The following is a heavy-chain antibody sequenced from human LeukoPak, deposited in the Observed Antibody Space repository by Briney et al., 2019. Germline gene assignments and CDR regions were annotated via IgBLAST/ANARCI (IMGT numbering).Heavy chain of an antibody. J-gene: IGHJ4*02. CDR1: GYTFTSYD. CDR2: MNPNSGNT. D-gene: IGHD6-13*01. Sequence: ASVKVSCKASGYTFTSYDINWVRQATGQGLEWTGWMNPNSGNTGYAQKFQGRVTMTRNTSISTAYMELSSLRAEDTALYYCAKSISSSWYEGLFDYWGQGTLVTVSS. V-gene: IGHV1-8*01. CDR3: AKSISSSWYEGLFDY.